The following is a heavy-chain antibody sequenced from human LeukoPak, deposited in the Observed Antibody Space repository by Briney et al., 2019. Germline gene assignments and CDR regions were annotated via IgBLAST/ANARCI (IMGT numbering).Heavy chain of an antibody. CDR1: GGSISSYY. CDR3: TRGSYSSSSRDYSRYYYYMDV. J-gene: IGHJ6*03. D-gene: IGHD6-6*01. V-gene: IGHV4-59*01. CDR2: IYYSGST. Sequence: SETLSHTCTVSGGSISSYYWSWIRQPPGKGLEWIGYIYYSGSTNYNPSLKSRVTISVDTSKDQFSLKLSSVTAADTAVYYCTRGSYSSSSRDYSRYYYYMDVWGKGTTVTVSS.